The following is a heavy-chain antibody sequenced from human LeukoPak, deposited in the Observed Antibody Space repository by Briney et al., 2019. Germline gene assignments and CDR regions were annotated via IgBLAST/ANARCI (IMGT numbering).Heavy chain of an antibody. CDR2: INPNSGGT. Sequence: ASVKVSCKASGYTFTGYYMHWVRQAPGQGLEWMGWINPNSGGTNYAQKLQGRVTMTRDTSISTAYMELSRLRSDDTAVYYCARAYSDFWSGYYGPDYWGQGTLVTVSS. CDR1: GYTFTGYY. V-gene: IGHV1-2*02. J-gene: IGHJ4*02. D-gene: IGHD3-3*01. CDR3: ARAYSDFWSGYYGPDY.